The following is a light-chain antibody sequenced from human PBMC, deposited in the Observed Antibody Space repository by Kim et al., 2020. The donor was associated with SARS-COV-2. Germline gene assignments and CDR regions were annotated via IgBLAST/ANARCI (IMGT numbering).Light chain of an antibody. CDR3: QHVDT. J-gene: IGKJ4*01. CDR2: DAS. V-gene: IGKV1-13*02. Sequence: SSLSASVGDRVTFTCRASQGISRALAWYQQKPGKSPKVLIYDASNLESGVPSRFSGSGSETDFTLTISNLQPEDFATYFCQHVDTFGGGTKVEIK. CDR1: QGISRA.